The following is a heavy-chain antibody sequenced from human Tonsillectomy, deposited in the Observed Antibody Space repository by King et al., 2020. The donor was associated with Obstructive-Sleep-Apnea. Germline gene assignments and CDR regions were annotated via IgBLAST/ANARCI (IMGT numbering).Heavy chain of an antibody. Sequence: QLVESGGGLVQPGGSLRLSCAASGFTVSSNYMSWVRQAPGKGLVWVSVIYSGGSTYYADSVKGRFTISRDNSKNTLHLQRNSLRAEDTAVYYCARVGLHSGYEHFFKEYYFDYWGQGTLVTVSS. CDR1: GFTVSSNY. J-gene: IGHJ4*02. V-gene: IGHV3-66*01. CDR2: IYSGGST. D-gene: IGHD5-12*01. CDR3: ARVGLHSGYEHFFKEYYFDY.